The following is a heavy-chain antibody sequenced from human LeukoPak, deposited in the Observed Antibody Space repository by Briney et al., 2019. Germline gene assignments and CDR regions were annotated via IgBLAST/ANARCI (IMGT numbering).Heavy chain of an antibody. J-gene: IGHJ4*02. CDR3: AREDTGRLDY. CDR1: GFIFSSFG. V-gene: IGHV3-33*01. CDR2: IWYDGSQK. Sequence: GGSLRLSCAASGFIFSSFGMHWVRQAPGKGLEWVAVIWYDGSQKYHADSVKGRFTISRDNSKSTLYLHMDSLRAEDTAVYYCAREDTGRLDYWGQGTLVTVSS.